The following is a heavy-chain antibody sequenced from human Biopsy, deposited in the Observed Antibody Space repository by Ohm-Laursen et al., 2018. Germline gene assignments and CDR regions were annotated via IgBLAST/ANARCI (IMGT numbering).Heavy chain of an antibody. CDR1: GVSINTGGYY. Sequence: SQTLSLTCTVSGVSINTGGYYWTWIRQHPGTGLEWIGYIHYSGNTFYNPSLKSRLTISVDTSRNQFSLKLTSVTAADTALYYCTRAGGGKIYGLWGQGTLVTVSS. J-gene: IGHJ4*02. CDR3: TRAGGGKIYGL. CDR2: IHYSGNT. D-gene: IGHD3-16*01. V-gene: IGHV4-31*03.